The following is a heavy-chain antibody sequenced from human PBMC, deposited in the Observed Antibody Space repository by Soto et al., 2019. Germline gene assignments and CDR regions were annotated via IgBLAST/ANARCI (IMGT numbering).Heavy chain of an antibody. J-gene: IGHJ4*02. V-gene: IGHV4-39*01. CDR1: GGSISSSSYY. CDR2: IYYSGST. D-gene: IGHD3-9*01. CDR3: ARQSRRYFDPYYFDY. Sequence: SATLSLTCTVSGGSISSSSYYWGWIRQPPGKGLEWIGSIYYSGSTYYNPSLKSRVTISVDTSKNQFSLKLSSVTAADTAVYYCARQSRRYFDPYYFDYWGQGTLVTVSS.